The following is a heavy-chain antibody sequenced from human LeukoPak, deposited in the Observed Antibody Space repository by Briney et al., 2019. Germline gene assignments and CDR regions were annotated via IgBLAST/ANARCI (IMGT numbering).Heavy chain of an antibody. V-gene: IGHV3-11*04. CDR3: ARYCSSTSCYFGGLDP. J-gene: IGHJ5*02. Sequence: PGGSLRLSCAAYGFTFGDYYMSWIRQAPGKGLEWVSYISSSGSTIYYADSVKGRFTISRDNAKNSLYLQMNSLRAEDTAVYYCARYCSSTSCYFGGLDPWGQGTLVTVSS. CDR1: GFTFGDYY. CDR2: ISSSGSTI. D-gene: IGHD2-2*01.